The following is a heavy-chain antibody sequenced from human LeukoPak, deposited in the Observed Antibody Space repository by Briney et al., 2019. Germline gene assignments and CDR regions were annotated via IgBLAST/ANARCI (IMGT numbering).Heavy chain of an antibody. D-gene: IGHD3-9*01. V-gene: IGHV3-7*01. J-gene: IGHJ4*02. CDR1: GFTFSSFW. CDR3: ARELDDILTGYYRSSQFDY. CDR2: IKQDGSEK. Sequence: GGSLRLSCAASGFTFSSFWMSWVRQAPGKGLEWVANIKQDGSEKYYVDSVKGRFTISRDNAKNSLYLQMNSLRAEDTAVYYCARELDDILTGYYRSSQFDYWGQGTLVTVSS.